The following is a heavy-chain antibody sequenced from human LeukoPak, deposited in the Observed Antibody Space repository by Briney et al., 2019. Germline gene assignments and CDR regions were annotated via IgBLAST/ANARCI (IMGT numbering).Heavy chain of an antibody. D-gene: IGHD1-26*01. J-gene: IGHJ4*02. V-gene: IGHV3-23*01. CDR3: ARSFGGSYPHFDY. CDR2: ISGSGDST. CDR1: GVTFSSYA. Sequence: GGSLRLSCAASGVTFSSYAMSWVGQAPGRGREGVSAISGSGDSTYYGDSVKGRFTISRDNSKNTLYPQMNSLRAEDTAVYYCARSFGGSYPHFDYWGQGALVTVSS.